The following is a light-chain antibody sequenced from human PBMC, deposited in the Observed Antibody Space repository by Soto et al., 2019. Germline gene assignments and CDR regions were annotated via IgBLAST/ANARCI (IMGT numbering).Light chain of an antibody. CDR3: QQRSNWPQIT. Sequence: DIVMTQSPLSLPVTPGEPASISCRASQSVSSYLACYQQKPGQAPRLLIYDASNRATGIPARFSGSGSGTDFTLTISSLEPEDFAVYYCQQRSNWPQITFGQGTRLEI. V-gene: IGKV3-11*01. J-gene: IGKJ5*01. CDR2: DAS. CDR1: QSVSSY.